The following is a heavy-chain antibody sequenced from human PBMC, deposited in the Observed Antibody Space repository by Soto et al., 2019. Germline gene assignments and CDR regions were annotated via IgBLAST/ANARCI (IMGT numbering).Heavy chain of an antibody. Sequence: PSETLSLTCAVYGGSFSGYYWSWIRQPPGKGLEWIGEINHSGSTNYNPSLKSRVTISVDTSKNQFSLKLSSVTAADTAVYYCARPYGDYGYGTDVWGQGTTVTVSS. CDR3: ARPYGDYGYGTDV. CDR2: INHSGST. CDR1: GGSFSGYY. V-gene: IGHV4-34*01. J-gene: IGHJ6*02. D-gene: IGHD4-17*01.